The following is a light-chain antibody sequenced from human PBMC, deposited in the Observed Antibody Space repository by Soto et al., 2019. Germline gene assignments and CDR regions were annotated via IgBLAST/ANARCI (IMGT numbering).Light chain of an antibody. CDR2: GTS. CDR3: QQYNNLPLT. J-gene: IGKJ4*01. CDR1: PSVSSN. Sequence: EIVMTQSPATLSVSQGDRATLSCRASPSVSSNLAWYQQKPGQAPRLLIFGTSTRATGIPARFSGSGSGTDFTITICSLQYEEVAVYYCQQYNNLPLTVGGGTKVEIK. V-gene: IGKV3-15*01.